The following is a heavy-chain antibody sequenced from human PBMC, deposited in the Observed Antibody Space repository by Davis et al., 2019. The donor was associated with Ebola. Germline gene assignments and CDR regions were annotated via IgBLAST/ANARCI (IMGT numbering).Heavy chain of an antibody. D-gene: IGHD2-15*01. CDR1: GFTFSSYG. V-gene: IGHV3-30*18. CDR3: AKGIGNLYYYGMDV. J-gene: IGHJ6*02. CDR2: ISYDGSNK. Sequence: PGGSLRLSCAASGFTFSSYGMHWVRQAPGKGLEWVAVISYDGSNKYYADSVKGRFTISRDNSKNTLYLQMNSLRAEDTAVYYCAKGIGNLYYYGMDVWGQGTTVTVSS.